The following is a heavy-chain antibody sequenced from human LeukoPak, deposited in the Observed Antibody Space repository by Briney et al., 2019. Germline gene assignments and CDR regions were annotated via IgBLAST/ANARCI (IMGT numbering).Heavy chain of an antibody. J-gene: IGHJ4*02. Sequence: SETLSLTCAVSGYSISSGYYWGWIRQPPGKGLEWIGSIYHSGSTYYNPSLKSRVTISVDTSKNQFSLKLSSVTAADTAVYYCARFGGLRSSFYYWGQGTLVTVSS. CDR2: IYHSGST. D-gene: IGHD4-17*01. V-gene: IGHV4-38-2*01. CDR3: ARFGGLRSSFYY. CDR1: GYSISSGYY.